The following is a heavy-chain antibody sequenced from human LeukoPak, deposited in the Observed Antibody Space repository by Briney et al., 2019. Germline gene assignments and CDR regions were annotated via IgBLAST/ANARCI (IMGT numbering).Heavy chain of an antibody. CDR2: ISYDGSNK. CDR1: GFTFSSYG. CDR3: AKHPKGGGKAGYYYYYYYMDV. D-gene: IGHD6-25*01. Sequence: GGSLRLSCAASGFTFSSYGMHWVRQAPGKGLEWVAVISYDGSNKYYADSVKGRFTISRDNSKNTLYLQMNSLRAEDTAVYYCAKHPKGGGKAGYYYYYYYMDVWGKGTTVTVSS. V-gene: IGHV3-30*18. J-gene: IGHJ6*03.